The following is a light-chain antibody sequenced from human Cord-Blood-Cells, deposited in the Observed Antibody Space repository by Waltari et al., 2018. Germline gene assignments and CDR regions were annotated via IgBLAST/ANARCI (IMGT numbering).Light chain of an antibody. Sequence: QSALTQPASVSGSPGQSITISCTGTSSDVGSYNLVSWYQQHPGNAPQRMIYEVSKRPSGVSNRVSGSKSGNTASLTISGLQAEDEADYYCCSYAGSSTWVFGGGTKLTVL. V-gene: IGLV2-23*02. CDR2: EVS. CDR1: SSDVGSYNL. CDR3: CSYAGSSTWV. J-gene: IGLJ3*02.